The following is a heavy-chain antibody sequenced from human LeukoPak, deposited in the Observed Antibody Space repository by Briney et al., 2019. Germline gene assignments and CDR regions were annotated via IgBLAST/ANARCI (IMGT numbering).Heavy chain of an antibody. CDR2: IYYSGST. CDR3: ARRVKYQLLYDEGFDP. V-gene: IGHV4-39*01. J-gene: IGHJ5*02. CDR1: GGSISSNNYY. Sequence: SETLSLTCTVSGGSISSNNYYWGWIRQPPGKGLEWIGSIYYSGSTYYNPSLKSRVTISVDTSKNQFSLKLSSVTAADTAVYYCARRVKYQLLYDEGFDPWGQGTLVTVSS. D-gene: IGHD2-2*02.